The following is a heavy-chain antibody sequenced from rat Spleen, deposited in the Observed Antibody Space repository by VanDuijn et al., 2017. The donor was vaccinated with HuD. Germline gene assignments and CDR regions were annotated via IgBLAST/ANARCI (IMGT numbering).Heavy chain of an antibody. J-gene: IGHJ1*01. CDR3: ARRHYDGAYGYFDF. CDR1: GFTFSDYN. V-gene: IGHV5-7*01. Sequence: EVQLVESDGGLVQPERSLKLSCVASGFTFSDYNMAWVRQAPKKGLEWVATITYDGSSTYYRDSVKGRFTISRHNAKTTQYLQMDSLRSEDTATYYCARRHYDGAYGYFDFWGPGTMVTVSS. D-gene: IGHD1-12*02. CDR2: ITYDGSST.